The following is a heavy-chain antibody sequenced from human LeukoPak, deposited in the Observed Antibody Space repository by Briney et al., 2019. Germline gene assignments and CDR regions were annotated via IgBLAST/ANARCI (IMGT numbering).Heavy chain of an antibody. CDR1: GFTFSSYS. CDR3: ARVSSSSWWALDY. V-gene: IGHV3-48*04. D-gene: IGHD6-13*01. Sequence: PGGSLRLSCAASGFTFSSYSMNWVRQAPGKGLEWVSYISSSSSTIYYADSVKGRFTISRDNAKNTLYLQMNSLRAEDTAVYCARVSSSSWWALDYWGQGTLVTVSS. CDR2: ISSSSSTI. J-gene: IGHJ4*02.